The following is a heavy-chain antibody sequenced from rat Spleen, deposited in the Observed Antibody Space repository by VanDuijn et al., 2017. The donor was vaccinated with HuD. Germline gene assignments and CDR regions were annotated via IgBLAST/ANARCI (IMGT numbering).Heavy chain of an antibody. Sequence: EVHLQESGPGLVKPSQSLSLTCSVTGFSITSNYRWNWIRKFPGNKLEWMGYISSAGGTNYNPSLKSRISITRDTSKNQFFLHVNSVTTEDTATYYCARNYDGTYYSDYWGQGVMVTVSS. CDR3: ARNYDGTYYSDY. CDR1: GFSITSNYR. V-gene: IGHV3-3*01. CDR2: ISSAGGT. J-gene: IGHJ2*01. D-gene: IGHD1-12*02.